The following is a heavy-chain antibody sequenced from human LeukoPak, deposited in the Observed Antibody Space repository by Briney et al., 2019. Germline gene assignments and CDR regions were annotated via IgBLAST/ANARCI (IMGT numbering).Heavy chain of an antibody. J-gene: IGHJ4*02. CDR3: AKSYYDILTGYSPN. V-gene: IGHV3-9*01. CDR2: ISWNSGSI. CDR1: GFTFDDYA. Sequence: GGSLRLSCAASGFTFDDYAMHWVRQAPGKGLEWVSGISWNSGSIGYADSVKGRFTISRDNAKNSLYLQMNSLRAEDTAVYYCAKSYYDILTGYSPNWGQGTLVTVSS. D-gene: IGHD3-9*01.